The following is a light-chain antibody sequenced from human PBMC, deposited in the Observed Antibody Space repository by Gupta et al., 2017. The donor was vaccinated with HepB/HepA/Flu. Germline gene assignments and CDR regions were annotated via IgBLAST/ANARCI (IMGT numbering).Light chain of an antibody. Sequence: VYWYQQLPGTAPKLLIYRNNERPSGVPDRFSGSKSGTSASLAISGLRPEDEADYYCAAWDDNLEGVIGGGTRLTVL. CDR2: RNN. J-gene: IGLJ3*02. CDR3: AAWDDNLEGV. V-gene: IGLV1-47*01.